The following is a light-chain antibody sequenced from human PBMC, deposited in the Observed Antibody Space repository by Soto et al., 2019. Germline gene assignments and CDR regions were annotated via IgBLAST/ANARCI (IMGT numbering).Light chain of an antibody. Sequence: QSALTQPPSASGSPGQSVTISCTGTSSDVGGYNYVSWYQQHPGKAPKLMIYEITKRTSGVPDRFSGSKSGNTASLTVSGLQAEDEADYYCSSYAGNSIVLVGGGTKLTVL. J-gene: IGLJ2*01. CDR3: SSYAGNSIVL. V-gene: IGLV2-8*01. CDR1: SSDVGGYNY. CDR2: EIT.